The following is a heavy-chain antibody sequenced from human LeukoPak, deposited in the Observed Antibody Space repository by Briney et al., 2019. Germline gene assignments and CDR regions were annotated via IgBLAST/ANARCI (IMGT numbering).Heavy chain of an antibody. CDR3: ARDLVEYYYGSGSYPDNWFNP. CDR2: ISSSGSTI. V-gene: IGHV3-48*03. CDR1: GFTFSSYE. J-gene: IGHJ5*02. Sequence: GGSLRLSCAASGFTFSSYEMNWVRQAPGKGLEWVSYISSSGSTIYYADSVKGRLTISRDNAKNSLYLQMNSLRAEDTAVYYCARDLVEYYYGSGSYPDNWFNPWGQGTLVTVSS. D-gene: IGHD3-10*01.